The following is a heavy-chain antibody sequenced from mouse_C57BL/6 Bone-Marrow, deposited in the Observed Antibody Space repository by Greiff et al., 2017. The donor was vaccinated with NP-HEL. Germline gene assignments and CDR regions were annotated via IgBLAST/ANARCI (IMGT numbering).Heavy chain of an antibody. CDR1: GFTFSSYA. D-gene: IGHD4-1*01. Sequence: EVKVVESGEGLVKPGGSLKLSCAASGFTFSSYAMSWVRQTPEKRLEWVAYISSGGDYIYYADPVKGRFTISRDNARNTLYLQMSSLKSEDTAMYYCTRDWDKYFDVWGTGTTVTVSS. CDR3: TRDWDKYFDV. V-gene: IGHV5-9-1*02. J-gene: IGHJ1*03. CDR2: ISSGGDYI.